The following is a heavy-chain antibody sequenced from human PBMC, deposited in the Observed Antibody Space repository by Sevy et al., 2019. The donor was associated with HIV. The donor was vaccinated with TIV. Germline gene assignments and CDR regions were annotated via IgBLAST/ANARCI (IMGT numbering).Heavy chain of an antibody. V-gene: IGHV3-23*01. Sequence: GGSLRLSCTASGFTFWNYAMSWVRQAPGKGLEWVSAISGTAYSTYYADSVKGRFTISRDNSKNTLFLQMNSLRAEDTAVYYCAKYYYGSGSQGWYSDYWGQGTLVTVSS. CDR1: GFTFWNYA. D-gene: IGHD3-10*01. CDR3: AKYYYGSGSQGWYSDY. CDR2: ISGTAYST. J-gene: IGHJ4*02.